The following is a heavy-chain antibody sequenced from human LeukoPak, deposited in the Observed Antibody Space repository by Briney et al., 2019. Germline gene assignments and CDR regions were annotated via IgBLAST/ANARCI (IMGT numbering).Heavy chain of an antibody. Sequence: ASVKVSCKASGYTFTSYGISWVRQAPGKGLEWMGGFDPEDGETIYAQKFQGRVTMTEDTSTDTAYMELSSLRSEDTAVYYCATEASDSSGYSTFDYWGQGTLVTVSS. V-gene: IGHV1-24*01. CDR2: FDPEDGET. CDR3: ATEASDSSGYSTFDY. J-gene: IGHJ4*02. CDR1: GYTFTSYG. D-gene: IGHD3-22*01.